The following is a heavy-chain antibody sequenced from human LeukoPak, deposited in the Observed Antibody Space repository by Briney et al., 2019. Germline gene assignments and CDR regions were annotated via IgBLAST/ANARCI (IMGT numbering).Heavy chain of an antibody. CDR1: GYTFTGYY. D-gene: IGHD4-11*01. CDR2: INPNSGGT. V-gene: IGHV1-2*02. CDR3: ARAGVTTTLGYYYGMDV. Sequence: GASVKVSCKASGYTFTGYYMHWVRQAPGQGLEWMGWINPNSGGTNYAQKFQGRVTMTRDTSISTAYMELSRLRSDDTAVYYCARAGVTTTLGYYYGMDVWGQGTTVTVSS. J-gene: IGHJ6*02.